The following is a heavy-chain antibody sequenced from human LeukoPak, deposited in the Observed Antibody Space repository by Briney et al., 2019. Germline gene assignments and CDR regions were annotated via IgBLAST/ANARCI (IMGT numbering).Heavy chain of an antibody. CDR1: GFTFSSYA. CDR2: ISGSGGST. V-gene: IGHV3-23*01. D-gene: IGHD2-21*02. J-gene: IGHJ4*02. CDR3: ARCLLAASTFDS. Sequence: LAGGSLRLSCAASGFTFSSYAMSWVRQAPGKGLEWVSAISGSGGSTYYADSVKGRFTISRDNSKNTLYLQMNRLRAEDTAVYFCARCLLAASTFDSWGQGTLVTVSS.